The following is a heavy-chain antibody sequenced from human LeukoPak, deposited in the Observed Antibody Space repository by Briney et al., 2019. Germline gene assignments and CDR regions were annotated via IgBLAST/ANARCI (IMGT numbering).Heavy chain of an antibody. Sequence: ASVKVSCKASGYTFITSDINWVRQASGQGLEWMGYMDPNSGHTDFARKFQGRVTMTGDTSTSTADMEPRSLTPYDTAIYYCTIKLRLDEHWGQGTLVAVSS. D-gene: IGHD1-7*01. CDR3: TIKLRLDEH. CDR1: GYTFITSD. V-gene: IGHV1-8*01. J-gene: IGHJ4*02. CDR2: MDPNSGHT.